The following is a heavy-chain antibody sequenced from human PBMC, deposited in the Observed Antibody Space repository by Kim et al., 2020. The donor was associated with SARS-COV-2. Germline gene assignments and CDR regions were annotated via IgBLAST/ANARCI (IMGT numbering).Heavy chain of an antibody. Sequence: SETLSLTCTVSGGSISTYYWSWIRQPPGKGLEWMGYIYYTGSTNVNPSLKGRVTMSLDTSKSQFSLNLRSVTAADTAVYYCARTSSRDWYNDRGDFDHWG. D-gene: IGHD1-1*01. CDR3: ARTSSRDWYNDRGDFDH. CDR2: IYYTGST. V-gene: IGHV4-59*01. CDR1: GGSISTYY. J-gene: IGHJ4*01.